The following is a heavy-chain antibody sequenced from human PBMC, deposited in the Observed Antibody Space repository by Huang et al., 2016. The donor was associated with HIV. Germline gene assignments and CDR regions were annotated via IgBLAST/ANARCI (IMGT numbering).Heavy chain of an antibody. CDR2: IKQDGSEK. Sequence: DVQLVESGGGLVQPGGSLRLSCAASGFTFSNYWMSWVRQAPGKGLEWVANIKQDGSEKNYVESVKGRFTISRDNAKNLLYLQMNSLRAEDTAVYYCARDYVWGSYRPTYWYFDFWGRGTLVTVSS. D-gene: IGHD3-16*02. CDR3: ARDYVWGSYRPTYWYFDF. V-gene: IGHV3-7*01. J-gene: IGHJ2*01. CDR1: GFTFSNYW.